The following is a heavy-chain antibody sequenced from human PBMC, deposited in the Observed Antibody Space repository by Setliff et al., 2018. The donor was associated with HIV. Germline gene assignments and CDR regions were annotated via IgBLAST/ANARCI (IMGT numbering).Heavy chain of an antibody. D-gene: IGHD2-2*02. J-gene: IGHJ6*03. CDR2: IKSKTDGGTT. CDR1: GFTFSNAW. CDR3: TRVREVPAAIPDYYYYMDV. Sequence: GGSLRLSCAASGFTFSNAWMSWVRQAPGKGLEWVGRIKSKTDGGTTDYAAPVKGRFTISRDDSKNTLYLQMNSLKTEDTAVYYCTRVREVPAAIPDYYYYMDVWGKGTTVTV. V-gene: IGHV3-15*01.